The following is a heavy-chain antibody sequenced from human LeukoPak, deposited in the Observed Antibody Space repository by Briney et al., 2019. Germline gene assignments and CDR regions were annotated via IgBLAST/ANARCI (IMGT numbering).Heavy chain of an antibody. Sequence: GGSLRLSCAASGFTFSNYGMVWVRQAPGKGLEWVSFIYYDGSNKYYADSVKGRFTISRDNSKNTLYLQMNSLRAEDTAVYYCAKDLGGQQLVPANWGQGTLVTVSS. V-gene: IGHV3-30*02. J-gene: IGHJ4*02. CDR2: IYYDGSNK. D-gene: IGHD6-13*01. CDR1: GFTFSNYG. CDR3: AKDLGGQQLVPAN.